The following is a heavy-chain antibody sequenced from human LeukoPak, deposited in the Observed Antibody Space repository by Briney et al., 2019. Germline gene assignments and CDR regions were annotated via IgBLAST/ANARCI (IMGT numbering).Heavy chain of an antibody. CDR2: IIPIFGTA. Sequence: SVKVSCKASGGTFSSYAISWMRQAPGQGLEWMGRIIPIFGTANYAQKFQGRVTITTDESTSTAYMELSSLRSEDTAVYYCARGDVLRFLEWSPYSGDYYYYMDVWGKGTTVTVSS. J-gene: IGHJ6*03. V-gene: IGHV1-69*05. D-gene: IGHD3-3*01. CDR1: GGTFSSYA. CDR3: ARGDVLRFLEWSPYSGDYYYYMDV.